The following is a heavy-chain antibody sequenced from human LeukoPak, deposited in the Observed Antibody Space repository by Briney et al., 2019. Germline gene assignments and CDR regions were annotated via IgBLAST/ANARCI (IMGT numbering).Heavy chain of an antibody. CDR2: IYSSGST. CDR3: ARHLSGDDI. D-gene: IGHD4-17*01. J-gene: IGHJ3*02. Sequence: PGGSLRLSCAVSGFTLSSNYMTWVRQAPGKGLEWVSIIYSSGSTYYADSVKGRFTISRDNSKNTLYLQMNSLRDEDTAVYYCARHLSGDDIWGQGTMVAVSS. V-gene: IGHV3-53*01. CDR1: GFTLSSNY.